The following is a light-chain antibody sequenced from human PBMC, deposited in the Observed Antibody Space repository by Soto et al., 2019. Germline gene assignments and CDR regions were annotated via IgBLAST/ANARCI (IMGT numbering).Light chain of an antibody. CDR3: SSYTSGSVL. Sequence: SALTQPASVSGSPGQSITVSCTGTSRDVGNYNFVSWYQQHPGKAPKVIIYDVSNRPSGVSDRFSASKSGNTASLTISGLQTEDEAVYFCSSYTSGSVLFGGGTKVTVL. CDR2: DVS. CDR1: SRDVGNYNF. V-gene: IGLV2-14*01. J-gene: IGLJ3*02.